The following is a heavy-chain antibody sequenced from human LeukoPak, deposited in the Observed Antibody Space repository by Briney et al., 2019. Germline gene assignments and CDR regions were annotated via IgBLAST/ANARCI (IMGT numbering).Heavy chain of an antibody. Sequence: SVKVSCKASGGTFSSYAISWVRQAPGQGLEWMGGIIPIFGTANYAQKFQGRVTITADESTSTAYMELSSLRSEDTAVYYCARDSGGWDDSSRDYYYGMDVWGQGTTVTVSS. CDR1: GGTFSSYA. D-gene: IGHD3-10*01. V-gene: IGHV1-69*13. CDR2: IIPIFGTA. J-gene: IGHJ6*02. CDR3: ARDSGGWDDSSRDYYYGMDV.